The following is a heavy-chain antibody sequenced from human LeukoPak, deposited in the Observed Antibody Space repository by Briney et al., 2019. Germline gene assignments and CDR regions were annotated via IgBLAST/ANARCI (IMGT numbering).Heavy chain of an antibody. D-gene: IGHD6-13*01. CDR3: ARSSIAATDRPYYFDY. CDR1: GYTFTSYY. V-gene: IGHV1-46*01. Sequence: ASVKVSCKASGYTFTSYYMRWVRQAPGQGLEWMGIINPSGGSTSYAQKFQGRVTMTRDTSTSTVYMELSSLRSEDTAVYYCARSSIAATDRPYYFDYWGQGTLVTVSS. CDR2: INPSGGST. J-gene: IGHJ4*02.